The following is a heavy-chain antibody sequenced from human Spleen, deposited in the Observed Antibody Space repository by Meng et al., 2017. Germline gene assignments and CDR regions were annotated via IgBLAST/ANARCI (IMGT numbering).Heavy chain of an antibody. V-gene: IGHV3-20*04. CDR2: INWNGGTT. CDR3: AREGDSSGLEYDDAFDI. D-gene: IGHD6-19*01. Sequence: GESLKISCTPSGFRFENYGMSWARQVPGRGLEWVSGINWNGGTTNYADPVKGRFTISRDNAKNSLYLQMNSLRAEDTAVYYCAREGDSSGLEYDDAFDIWGQGTMVTVSS. J-gene: IGHJ3*02. CDR1: GFRFENYG.